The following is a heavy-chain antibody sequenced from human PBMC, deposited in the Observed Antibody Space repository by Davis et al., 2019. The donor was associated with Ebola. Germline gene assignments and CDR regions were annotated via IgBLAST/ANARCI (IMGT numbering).Heavy chain of an antibody. CDR1: GFTLSRYA. D-gene: IGHD3-22*01. CDR3: AKGYDSSPWAFDI. Sequence: GESLKISCAASGFTLSRYAMSWVRQAPGKGLEWVSAISGSGGSTYYADSVKGRFTISRDNSKNTLYLQMNSLRAEDTAVYYRAKGYDSSPWAFDIWGQGTMVTVSS. V-gene: IGHV3-23*01. CDR2: ISGSGGST. J-gene: IGHJ3*02.